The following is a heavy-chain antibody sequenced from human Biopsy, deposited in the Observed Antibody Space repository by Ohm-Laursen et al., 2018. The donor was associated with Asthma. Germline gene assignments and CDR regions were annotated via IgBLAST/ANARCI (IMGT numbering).Heavy chain of an antibody. CDR3: ARAQDYYDSRGYYRSFDY. CDR2: IYYSGST. Sequence: TLSLTWTVSYGSITSGGYYWTLIRQHPGKGLEWIGFIYYSGSTYYNPSLKSRVSISIDTSKNQFSLKLSSVTAADTAVYYCARAQDYYDSRGYYRSFDYWGQGTLVTV. D-gene: IGHD3-22*01. J-gene: IGHJ4*02. V-gene: IGHV4-31*02. CDR1: YGSITSGGYY.